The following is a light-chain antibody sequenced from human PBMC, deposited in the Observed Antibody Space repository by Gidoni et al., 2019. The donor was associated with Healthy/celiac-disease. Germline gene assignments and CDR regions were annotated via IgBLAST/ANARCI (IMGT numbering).Light chain of an antibody. CDR2: AAS. CDR3: QQGYSTPRT. CDR1: QSISSY. J-gene: IGKJ1*01. Sequence: DIQMTQSPSSLSASVGDRVTITCRASQSISSYLNWYQQKPGKAPKLLIYAASSLQSEVPSRFSGSGSGTDFTLTISSLQPEDFATYYCQQGYSTPRTFGQGTKVEIK. V-gene: IGKV1-39*01.